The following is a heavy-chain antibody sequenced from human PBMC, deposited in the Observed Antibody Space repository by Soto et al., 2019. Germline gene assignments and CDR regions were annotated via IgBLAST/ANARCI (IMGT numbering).Heavy chain of an antibody. D-gene: IGHD2-2*01. J-gene: IGHJ6*02. CDR2: ISYDGSNK. CDR1: GFTFSSYA. CDR3: ARGVTNSAYYGMDV. V-gene: IGHV3-30-3*01. Sequence: GGSLRLSCAASGFTFSSYAMHWVRQAPGKGLEWVAVISYDGSNKYYADSVKGRFTISRDNSKNTLYLQMNSLRAEDTAVYYCARGVTNSAYYGMDVWGQGTTVTVSS.